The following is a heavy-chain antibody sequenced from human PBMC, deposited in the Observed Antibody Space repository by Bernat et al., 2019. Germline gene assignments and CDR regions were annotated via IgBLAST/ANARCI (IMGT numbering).Heavy chain of an antibody. CDR3: ARWSGEWELLHSEYFQH. J-gene: IGHJ1*01. D-gene: IGHD1-26*01. CDR2: IWYDGSNK. CDR1: GFTFSSYG. Sequence: QVQLVESGGGVVQPGRSLRLSCAASGFTFSSYGMHWVRQAPGKGLEWVAVIWYDGSNKYYADSVKGRFTISRDNSKNTLYLQMNSLRAEDTAVYYCARWSGEWELLHSEYFQHWGQGTLVTVSS. V-gene: IGHV3-33*01.